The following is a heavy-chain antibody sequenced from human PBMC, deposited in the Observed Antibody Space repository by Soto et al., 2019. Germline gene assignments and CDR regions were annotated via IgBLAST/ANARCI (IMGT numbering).Heavy chain of an antibody. D-gene: IGHD3-10*01. CDR2: VIPNFDTP. Sequence: QVHLVQSGAEVKKPGSSVKVSCKTSGGSFNNYAVSWVRQAPGQGLEWMGGVIPNFDTPNYAQKFQDRVTIIADESTSTVYMELRSLSSNDTAVYYCAVAMVREILIFESSGMHVWAQGTTVIVSS. J-gene: IGHJ6*02. V-gene: IGHV1-69*01. CDR1: GGSFNNYA. CDR3: AVAMVREILIFESSGMHV.